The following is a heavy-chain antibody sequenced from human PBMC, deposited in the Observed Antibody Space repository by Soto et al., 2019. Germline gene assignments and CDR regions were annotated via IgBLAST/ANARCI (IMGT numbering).Heavy chain of an antibody. D-gene: IGHD3-10*02. J-gene: IGHJ4*02. V-gene: IGHV1-69*02. CDR1: GGTFSSYT. CDR3: ARSVWSGIPSFGVMVDPQD. Sequence: ASVKVSCKASGGTFSSYTISWVRQAPGQGLEWMGRIIPILGIANYAQKFQGRVTITADKSTSTAYMELSSLRSEDTAVYYCARSVWSGIPSFGVMVDPQDWGQGTLVTVSS. CDR2: IIPILGIA.